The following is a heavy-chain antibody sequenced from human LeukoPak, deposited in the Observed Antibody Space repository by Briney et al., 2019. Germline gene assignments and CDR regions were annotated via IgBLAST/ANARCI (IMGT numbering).Heavy chain of an antibody. CDR1: RFAFRNYA. V-gene: IGHV3-30*04. CDR2: ISYDGSNK. CDR3: ARGAHQYDFWTPL. D-gene: IGHD3-3*01. Sequence: GGSLRLSCAASRFAFRNYAMHWVRQAPGKGLEWVTLISYDGSNKYYVDSVKGRFTVSRDNSNNTLYLQMNSLRGEDTAVYYCARGAHQYDFWTPLWGQGTLVTVSS. J-gene: IGHJ4*02.